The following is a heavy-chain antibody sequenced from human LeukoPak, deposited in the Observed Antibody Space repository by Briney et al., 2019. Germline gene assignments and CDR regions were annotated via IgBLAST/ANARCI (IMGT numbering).Heavy chain of an antibody. D-gene: IGHD3-22*01. CDR2: MWNDGDNG. J-gene: IGHJ4*02. V-gene: IGHV3-33*07. CDR3: ARGYYDRSGYSSRIDY. Sequence: GGSLRLSCAASGFTFSNYGLYWVRQAPGPGLEGVAVMWNDGDNGYYADSVKGRFTFSRDNSKNTLYLQMNSLRVEDTAVYYCARGYYDRSGYSSRIDYWGQGTLVTVSS. CDR1: GFTFSNYG.